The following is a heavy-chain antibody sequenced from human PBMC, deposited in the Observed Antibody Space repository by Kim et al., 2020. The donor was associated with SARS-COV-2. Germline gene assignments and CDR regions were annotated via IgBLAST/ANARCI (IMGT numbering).Heavy chain of an antibody. D-gene: IGHD5-12*01. CDR2: IYYSGTT. J-gene: IGHJ4*02. V-gene: IGHV4-39*01. Sequence: SETLSLTCTVSGGSISSGSYYWGWIRQPPGKGLEWIGTIYYSGTTYYNPSLKSRVPISIDTSKSQFSLKLRSVTAADTTVYYCARYHGGYDDYWGQGTLVTVSS. CDR3: ARYHGGYDDY. CDR1: GGSISSGSYY.